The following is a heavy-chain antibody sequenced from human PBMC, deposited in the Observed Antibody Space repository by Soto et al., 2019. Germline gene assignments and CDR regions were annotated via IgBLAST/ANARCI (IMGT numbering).Heavy chain of an antibody. CDR1: GGSFSGYV. V-gene: IGHV1-69*04. CDR2: IIPVHNIT. Sequence: QVQLVQSGAEVKKPGSSVKVSCMTSGGSFSGYVFTWVRQVPGQGLEWMGRIIPVHNITNYAESLQGRVTISADTSSSTTYMELSTLRSDDTAVYFCGRAKSIFGIVTDVYDIWGQGTMVIVSS. CDR3: GRAKSIFGIVTDVYDI. D-gene: IGHD3-3*01. J-gene: IGHJ3*02.